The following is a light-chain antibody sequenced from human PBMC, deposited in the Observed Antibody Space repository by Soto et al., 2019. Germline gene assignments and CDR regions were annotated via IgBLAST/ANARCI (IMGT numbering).Light chain of an antibody. Sequence: DIHMTQSPSTLSASIGDRVTITFRASQSISSWLAWYQQKPGKAPNLLIYDASTLHSGVPSRFSGGGSGTDFTLTISSLQPEDFATYYCQQVNVYPSTFGGGTKVDIK. CDR1: QSISSW. CDR3: QQVNVYPST. CDR2: DAS. J-gene: IGKJ4*01. V-gene: IGKV1-5*01.